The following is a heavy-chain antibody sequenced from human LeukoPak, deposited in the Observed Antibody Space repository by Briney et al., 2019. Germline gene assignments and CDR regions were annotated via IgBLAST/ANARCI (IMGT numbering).Heavy chain of an antibody. Sequence: SETLSLTCTVSGGSFSSYYWSWIRQPPGKGLEWIGYIYYSGSTNYNPSLKSRVTISLDTSKNQFSLKLSSVTAADTAVYYCVRAVGPVGGYDSPWGPGTLVTVSS. D-gene: IGHD5-12*01. CDR3: VRAVGPVGGYDSP. V-gene: IGHV4-59*01. CDR2: IYYSGST. J-gene: IGHJ5*02. CDR1: GGSFSSYY.